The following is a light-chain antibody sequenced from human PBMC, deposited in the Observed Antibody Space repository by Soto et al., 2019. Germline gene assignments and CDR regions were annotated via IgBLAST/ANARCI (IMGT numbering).Light chain of an antibody. CDR1: ESVSSN. J-gene: IGKJ1*01. CDR3: QQYDSYPWT. V-gene: IGKV3-15*01. CDR2: GAS. Sequence: EIVMTQSPVTLSMSPGERATLSCRAGESVSSNLAWYQQKPGQAPRLLIYGASTRATGIPARFTGSGSGTEFTLTISSLQPDDFATYYCQQYDSYPWTFGQGTKVDIK.